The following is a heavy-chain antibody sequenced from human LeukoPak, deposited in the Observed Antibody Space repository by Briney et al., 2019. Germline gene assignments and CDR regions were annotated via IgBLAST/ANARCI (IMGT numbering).Heavy chain of an antibody. Sequence: ASVKVFCKASGYTFTGYYMHWVRQAPGQGLEWMGWINPNSGGTNYAQKFQGRVTMTRDTSTSTAYMELSRLRSDDTAVYYCARTDSSGYYFGELDYWGQGTLVTVSS. CDR3: ARTDSSGYYFGELDY. J-gene: IGHJ4*02. D-gene: IGHD3-22*01. CDR1: GYTFTGYY. V-gene: IGHV1-2*02. CDR2: INPNSGGT.